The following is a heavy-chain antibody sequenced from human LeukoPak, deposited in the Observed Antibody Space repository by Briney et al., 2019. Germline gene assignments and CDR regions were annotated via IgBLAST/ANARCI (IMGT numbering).Heavy chain of an antibody. D-gene: IGHD2-21*02. V-gene: IGHV5-51*01. CDR1: GYTFTTYW. J-gene: IGHJ3*01. CDR2: IHPSDSDT. Sequence: GESLKISCKGSGYTFTTYWIGWVRQMPGKGLEWVGLIHPSDSDTRYSPSFQGQVNISADRSLNTAYLQWSSLRASDTAMYYCASQDCGRNYGSCASDVWGHGTMVTVSS. CDR3: ASQDCGRNYGSCASDV.